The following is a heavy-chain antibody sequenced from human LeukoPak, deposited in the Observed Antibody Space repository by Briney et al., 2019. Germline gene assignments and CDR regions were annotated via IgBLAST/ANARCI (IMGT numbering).Heavy chain of an antibody. CDR2: INPDGSTT. V-gene: IGHV3-74*01. CDR3: ARDDYAGLNVWDY. CDR1: GFTFSSYA. J-gene: IGHJ4*02. Sequence: GGSLRLSCAASGFTFSSYAMSWVRQAPGKGLEWVSRINPDGSTTNYADSVRGRFTISRDNAKNTVYLQMNSLRAEDTALYYCARDDYAGLNVWDYWGQGTLVTVSS. D-gene: IGHD4-23*01.